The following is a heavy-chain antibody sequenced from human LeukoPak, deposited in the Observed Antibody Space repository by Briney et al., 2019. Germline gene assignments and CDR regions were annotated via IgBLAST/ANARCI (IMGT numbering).Heavy chain of an antibody. V-gene: IGHV3-30*04. D-gene: IGHD6-19*01. J-gene: IGHJ3*02. CDR2: ISYDGSNK. Sequence: GGSLRLSCAASGFTFSSYAMHWVRQAPGKGLEWVAVISYDGSNKYYADSVKGRFTISRDNSKNSPYLQMNSLRAEDTAVYYCARDLSSGWYLYGAFDIWGQGTMVTVSS. CDR3: ARDLSSGWYLYGAFDI. CDR1: GFTFSSYA.